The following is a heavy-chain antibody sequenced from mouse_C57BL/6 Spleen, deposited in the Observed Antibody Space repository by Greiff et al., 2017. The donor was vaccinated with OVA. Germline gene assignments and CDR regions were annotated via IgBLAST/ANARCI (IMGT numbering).Heavy chain of an antibody. J-gene: IGHJ1*03. V-gene: IGHV1-52*01. CDR3: ARSPSYDYNWYFDV. Sequence: QVQLQQPGAELVRPGSSVKLSCKASGYTFTSYWMHWVKQRPIQGLEWIGNIDPSDSETHYNQKFKDKATLTVDNSSSTAYRQLSSLTSEDSAVYYCARSPSYDYNWYFDVWGTGTTVTVSS. CDR1: GYTFTSYW. D-gene: IGHD2-4*01. CDR2: IDPSDSET.